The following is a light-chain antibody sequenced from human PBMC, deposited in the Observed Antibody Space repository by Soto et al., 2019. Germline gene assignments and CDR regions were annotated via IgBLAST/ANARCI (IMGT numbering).Light chain of an antibody. CDR1: SSDFGSYDR. CDR3: CSSVGSPNWV. CDR2: EVN. J-gene: IGLJ3*02. Sequence: QSVLTQPASVSGSPGQSIAISCTGTSSDFGSYDRVPWYQQHQGKSPTLMIYEVNKRPYGVSNRFSGSKSGNTASLTISGLQAEDEADYYCCSSVGSPNWVFGGGTKLTVL. V-gene: IGLV2-23*02.